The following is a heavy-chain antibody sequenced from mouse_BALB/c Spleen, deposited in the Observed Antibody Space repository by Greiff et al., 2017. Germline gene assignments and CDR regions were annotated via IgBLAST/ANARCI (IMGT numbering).Heavy chain of an antibody. V-gene: IGHV5-4*02. Sequence: EVQRVESGGGLVKPGGSLKLSCAASGFTFSDYYMYWVRQTPEKRLEWVATISDGGSYTYYPDSVKGRFTISRDNAKNNLYLQMSSLKSEDTDMYYCARDQGSSGYGFAYWGQGTLVTVSA. CDR1: GFTFSDYY. CDR3: ARDQGSSGYGFAY. J-gene: IGHJ3*01. CDR2: ISDGGSYT. D-gene: IGHD3-1*01.